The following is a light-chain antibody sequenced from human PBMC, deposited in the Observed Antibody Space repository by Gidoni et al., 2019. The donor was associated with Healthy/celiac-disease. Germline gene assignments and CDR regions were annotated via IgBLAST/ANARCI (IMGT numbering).Light chain of an antibody. CDR1: QSVSSN. Sequence: EIVMTQSPATLSVSPGERATLSCRASQSVSSNLAWYQQKPGQAPRLLIYGASTRATGIPGRFSGRGSGTEFTLTISSLQSEDFAVYYCQQYNNWPPLTFGPGTKVDIK. CDR3: QQYNNWPPLT. J-gene: IGKJ3*01. CDR2: GAS. V-gene: IGKV3-15*01.